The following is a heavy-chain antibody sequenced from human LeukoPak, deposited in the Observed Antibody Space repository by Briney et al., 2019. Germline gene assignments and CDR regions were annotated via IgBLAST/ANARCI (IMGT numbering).Heavy chain of an antibody. J-gene: IGHJ5*02. CDR1: GFSLTTSGVG. CDR2: INWDDEK. D-gene: IGHD3-22*01. Sequence: SGPTLVKPTQTLTLTCTFSGFSLTTSGVGVGWIRQPPGKALEWLALINWDDEKVYSPSLQSRLSITKDTSKNQVVLTMTNVDPVDTATYYCALRRDSSGYQYRWWFAPWGQGTLVTVSS. V-gene: IGHV2-5*02. CDR3: ALRRDSSGYQYRWWFAP.